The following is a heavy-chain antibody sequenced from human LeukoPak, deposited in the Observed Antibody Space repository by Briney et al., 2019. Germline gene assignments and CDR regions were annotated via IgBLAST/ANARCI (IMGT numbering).Heavy chain of an antibody. CDR1: GATFSNYA. Sequence: SVKVSCKASGATFSNYAVSWVRQAPGQGLEWMGGIIPVFGTPDYAQKFQGRVTISTDESTNTAYMELRSLRSQDTAVYYCARDSTYYESDGDYPPFYYYYYIDVWGKGTAVTVSS. J-gene: IGHJ6*03. CDR3: ARDSTYYESDGDYPPFYYYYYIDV. V-gene: IGHV1-69*05. CDR2: IIPVFGTP. D-gene: IGHD3-22*01.